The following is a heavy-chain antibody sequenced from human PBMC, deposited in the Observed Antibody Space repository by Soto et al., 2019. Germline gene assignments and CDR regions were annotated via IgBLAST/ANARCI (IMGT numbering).Heavy chain of an antibody. CDR3: TRGASGYGNFDY. CDR1: GFSFSTW. D-gene: IGHD5-12*01. J-gene: IGHJ4*02. V-gene: IGHV3-74*01. Sequence: EVHLVESGGGVVQPGGSLRLSCAASGFSFSTWMHWVRQAPGKGLVWLSRINSDGSSISYADSVKGRFFVSRDNAKNTLCLQIYSLTAEDTAVYYCTRGASGYGNFDYWGQGVLLTVSS. CDR2: INSDGSSI.